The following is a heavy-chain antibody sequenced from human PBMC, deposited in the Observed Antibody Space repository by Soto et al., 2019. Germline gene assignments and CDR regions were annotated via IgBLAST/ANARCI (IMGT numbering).Heavy chain of an antibody. J-gene: IGHJ4*02. V-gene: IGHV1-8*02. D-gene: IGHD6-25*01. CDR3: ARRKERSGPHYFDY. CDR1: GYTFTTYD. CDR2: MNPSNGNT. Sequence: GASVKVSCKASGYTFTTYDVSWVRQASGQGLEWMGWMNPSNGNTGYAQKFRGRVTMTRNTSISTVYMELSGLRPDDTAVYYCARRKERSGPHYFDYWGQGTRVTVS.